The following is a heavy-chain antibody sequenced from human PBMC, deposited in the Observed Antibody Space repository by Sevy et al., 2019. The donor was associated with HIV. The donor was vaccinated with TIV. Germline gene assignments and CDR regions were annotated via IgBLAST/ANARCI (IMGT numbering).Heavy chain of an antibody. CDR1: GFTVSRNY. D-gene: IGHD1-26*01. Sequence: GESLKISCAASGFTVSRNYMSWVRQAPGKGLEWVSVIYSGGSIYYADSVKGRFTISRDNSKNTLYLQMNSLRAEDTAVYYCARERIVGATWGGFDYWGQGTLVTVSS. V-gene: IGHV3-53*01. J-gene: IGHJ4*02. CDR2: IYSGGSI. CDR3: ARERIVGATWGGFDY.